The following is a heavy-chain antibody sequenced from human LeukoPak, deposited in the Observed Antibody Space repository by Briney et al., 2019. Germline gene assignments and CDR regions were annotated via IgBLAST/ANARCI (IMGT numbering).Heavy chain of an antibody. CDR2: IYNSGST. V-gene: IGHV4-59*01. CDR1: GASISSYF. J-gene: IGHJ6*03. Sequence: PSETLSLTCTVSGASISSYFCSWIRQPPGKGLEWIGYIYNSGSTKYNPSLKSRVIISVDTSKNQFSLKLSSVTAADTAVYYCARGSYYYMDVWGKGTTVTVSS. CDR3: ARGSYYYMDV.